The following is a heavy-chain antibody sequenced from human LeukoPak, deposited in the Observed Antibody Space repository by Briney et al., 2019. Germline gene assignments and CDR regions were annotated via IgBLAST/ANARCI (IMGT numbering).Heavy chain of an antibody. J-gene: IGHJ3*01. CDR1: GFTVSSNF. Sequence: PAGSLRLTCAASGFTVSSNFMSWVRQVPGKGLEWVSAIYNGGTTHYAESVKGRFTISIDISKNQLYLQLSSLRVADTAVYYCATEKIPDERRGAFDVWGQGTMVTASS. V-gene: IGHV3-53*01. CDR2: IYNGGTT. D-gene: IGHD2-21*01. CDR3: ATEKIPDERRGAFDV.